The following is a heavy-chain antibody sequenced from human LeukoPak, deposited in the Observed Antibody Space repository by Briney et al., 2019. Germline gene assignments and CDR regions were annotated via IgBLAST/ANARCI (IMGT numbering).Heavy chain of an antibody. CDR3: ARGRGLRMDY. Sequence: GASVKVSCKASGYTFTSYGISWVRQAPGQGLEWMGWISAYNGNTDYAQKFQGRVTMTRNTSISTAYMELSSLRSEDTAVYYCARGRGLRMDYWGQGTLVTVSS. D-gene: IGHD5-12*01. J-gene: IGHJ4*02. CDR2: ISAYNGNT. CDR1: GYTFTSYG. V-gene: IGHV1-18*01.